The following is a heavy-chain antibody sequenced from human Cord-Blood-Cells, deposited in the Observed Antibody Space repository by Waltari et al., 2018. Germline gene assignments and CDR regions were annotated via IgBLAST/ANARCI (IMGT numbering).Heavy chain of an antibody. V-gene: IGHV4-31*03. J-gene: IGHJ5*02. D-gene: IGHD4-4*01. CDR2: IYYSGST. CDR1: GGSISSGGYY. CDR3: ARVGPTTVTTGNWFDP. Sequence: QVQLQESGPGLVKPSQTLSLTCTVSGGSISSGGYYWSWLRQHPGKGLEWIGYIYYSGSTYYNPSLKSRVTISVDTSKNQFSLKLSSVTAADTAVYYCARVGPTTVTTGNWFDPWGQGTLVTVSS.